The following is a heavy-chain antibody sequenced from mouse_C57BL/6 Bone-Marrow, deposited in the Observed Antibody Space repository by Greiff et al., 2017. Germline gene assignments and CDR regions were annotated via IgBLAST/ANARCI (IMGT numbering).Heavy chain of an antibody. Sequence: QVQLKQSGPELVKPGASVKISCKASGYAFSSSWMNWVKQRPGKGLEWIGRIYPGDGDTNYNGKFKGKATLTADKSSSTAYMQLSSLTSEDSAVYFCARVGYDGVWFAYWGQGTLVTVSA. D-gene: IGHD2-12*01. CDR1: GYAFSSSW. J-gene: IGHJ3*01. CDR3: ARVGYDGVWFAY. V-gene: IGHV1-82*01. CDR2: IYPGDGDT.